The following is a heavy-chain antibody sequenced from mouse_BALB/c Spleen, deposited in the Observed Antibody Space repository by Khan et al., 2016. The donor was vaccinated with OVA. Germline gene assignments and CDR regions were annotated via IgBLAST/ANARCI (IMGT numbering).Heavy chain of an antibody. D-gene: IGHD2-1*01. CDR2: IDPSDSET. CDR1: GYTFTSYW. J-gene: IGHJ1*01. V-gene: IGHV1-61*01. Sequence: VQLQQSGAELVRPGASVKLSCKASGYTFTSYWMNWVKQRPGQGLEWIGMIDPSDSETHYNQMFKDKATLTVDKSSSTAYMQLSSLTSEDSAVYCCARGDGNSLYWYFDVWGAGPTVTVSS. CDR3: ARGDGNSLYWYFDV.